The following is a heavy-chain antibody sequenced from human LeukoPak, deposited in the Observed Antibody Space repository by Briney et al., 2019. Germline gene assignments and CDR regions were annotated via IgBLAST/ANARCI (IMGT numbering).Heavy chain of an antibody. CDR2: IYYSGST. J-gene: IGHJ6*02. CDR3: ARGDYYGSGSYYSYYYYGMDV. V-gene: IGHV4-39*07. D-gene: IGHD3-10*01. CDR1: GGSISSSSYY. Sequence: NPSETLSLTCTVSGGSISSSSYYWGWIRQPPGKGLEWIGSIYYSGSTYYNPSLKSRVTISVDTSKNQFSLKLSSVTAADTAVYYCARGDYYGSGSYYSYYYYGMDVWGQGTTVTVSS.